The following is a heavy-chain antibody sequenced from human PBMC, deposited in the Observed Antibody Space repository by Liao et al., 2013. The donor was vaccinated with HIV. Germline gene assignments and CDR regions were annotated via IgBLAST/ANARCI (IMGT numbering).Heavy chain of an antibody. CDR1: GGSVSSSSYY. V-gene: IGHV4-39*07. CDR2: IYYSGST. J-gene: IGHJ4*02. CDR3: ARVTGDSSGYDYFDY. Sequence: QVQLQESGPGLVKPSQTLSLTCTVSGGSVSSSSYYWGWIRQPPGKGLEWIASIYYSGSTYYNPSLKSRVTISVDTSKNQFSLKLSSVTAADTAVYYCARVTGDSSGYDYFDYWGQGTLVTVSS. D-gene: IGHD3-22*01.